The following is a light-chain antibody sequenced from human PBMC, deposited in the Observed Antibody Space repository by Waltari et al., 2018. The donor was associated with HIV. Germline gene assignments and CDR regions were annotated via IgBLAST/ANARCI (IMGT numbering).Light chain of an antibody. V-gene: IGLV1-44*01. CDR2: KNN. J-gene: IGLJ2*01. CDR1: RSNIGSNA. Sequence: HSALTQPPSASGTPGQRVTISCSGGRSNIGSNAVSWYHKVQGTAAKLLIYKNNQRPSGVPDRFSGSKSGTSASLAISGLQSEDEADYFCAAWDDNLDAALFGGGTKLTVL. CDR3: AAWDDNLDAAL.